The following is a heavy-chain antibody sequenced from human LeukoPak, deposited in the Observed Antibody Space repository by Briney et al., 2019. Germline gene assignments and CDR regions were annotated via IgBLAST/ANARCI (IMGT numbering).Heavy chain of an antibody. Sequence: SQTLSLTCTLSGDSFSSINGAWNWIRQSPSRGLQWLGRTYYRSKWYNDYAVSVQGRVTINPDTSRNQFSLQLKSVTPDDTAVYYCARDVGTSGWHTFDNWGQGTLVTVSS. CDR1: GDSFSSINGA. D-gene: IGHD6-19*01. CDR2: TYYRSKWYN. V-gene: IGHV6-1*01. J-gene: IGHJ4*02. CDR3: ARDVGTSGWHTFDN.